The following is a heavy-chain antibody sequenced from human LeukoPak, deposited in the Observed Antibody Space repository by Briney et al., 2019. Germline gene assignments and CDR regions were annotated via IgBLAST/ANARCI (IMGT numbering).Heavy chain of an antibody. V-gene: IGHV3-23*01. J-gene: IGHJ4*02. D-gene: IGHD6-13*01. Sequence: PGGSLRLSCAASGFTFSSYAMSWVRQAPGKGLEWVSAISGSGGSTYYADSVKGRFTISRDNAKNSLYLQMNSLRSEDTAVYYCASGALRQLGGDYFDYWGQGTLVTVSS. CDR3: ASGALRQLGGDYFDY. CDR2: ISGSGGST. CDR1: GFTFSSYA.